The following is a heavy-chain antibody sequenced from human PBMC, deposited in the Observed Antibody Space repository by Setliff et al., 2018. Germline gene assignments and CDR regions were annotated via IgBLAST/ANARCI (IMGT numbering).Heavy chain of an antibody. CDR1: GDSITTGGYY. CDR2: IYHSGTT. Sequence: TLSLTCSVSGDSITTGGYYWTWIRQPPGKGLEWVGYIYHSGTTYYNLSLKSRLTISLDTSNNRFSLRMRSVTAADTAVYFCARGFGDPFYFYYMDVWGKGTTVTVSS. CDR3: ARGFGDPFYFYYMDV. J-gene: IGHJ6*03. D-gene: IGHD3-10*01. V-gene: IGHV4-31*03.